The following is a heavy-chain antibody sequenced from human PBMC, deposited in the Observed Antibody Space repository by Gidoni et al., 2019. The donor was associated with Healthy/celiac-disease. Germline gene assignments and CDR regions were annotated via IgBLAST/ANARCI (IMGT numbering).Heavy chain of an antibody. D-gene: IGHD3-22*01. CDR2: IYWNDDK. CDR3: AHRRLPGYYYDSSGYPEYYFDY. CDR1: GFSLSTSGVG. Sequence: QITLKESGPTLVKPTQPLTLTCTFSGFSLSTSGVGVGWIRQPPGKALEWLALIYWNDDKRYSPSLKSRLTITKDTSKNQVVLTMTNMDPVDTATYYCAHRRLPGYYYDSSGYPEYYFDYWGQGTLVTVSS. V-gene: IGHV2-5*01. J-gene: IGHJ4*02.